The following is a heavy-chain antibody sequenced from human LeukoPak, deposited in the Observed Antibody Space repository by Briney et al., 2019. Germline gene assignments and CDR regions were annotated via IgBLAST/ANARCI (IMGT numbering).Heavy chain of an antibody. CDR3: ARVEPYYDFWSSYYLFDY. D-gene: IGHD3-3*01. CDR2: INPNSGGT. J-gene: IGHJ4*02. Sequence: GASVKVSCKASGYTFTGYYMHWVRQAPGQGLEWMGWINPNSGGTNYAQKFQGRVTMTRDTSISTAYMELSRLRSDDTAVYYCARVEPYYDFWSSYYLFDYWGQGTLVTVSS. V-gene: IGHV1-2*02. CDR1: GYTFTGYY.